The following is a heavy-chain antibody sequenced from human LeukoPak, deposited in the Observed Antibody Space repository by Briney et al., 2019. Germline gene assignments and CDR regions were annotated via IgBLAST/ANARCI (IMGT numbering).Heavy chain of an antibody. CDR2: IIPIFGTA. D-gene: IGHD3-22*01. J-gene: IGHJ6*02. V-gene: IGHV1-69*13. Sequence: ASVKVSCMASGGTFSSYAISWVRQAPGQGLEWMGGIIPIFGTANYAQKFQGRVTITADESTSTAYMELSSLRSEDTAVYYCARGSTGPIVVLNTLNMRYYYYYGMDVWGQGTTVTVSS. CDR3: ARGSTGPIVVLNTLNMRYYYYYGMDV. CDR1: GGTFSSYA.